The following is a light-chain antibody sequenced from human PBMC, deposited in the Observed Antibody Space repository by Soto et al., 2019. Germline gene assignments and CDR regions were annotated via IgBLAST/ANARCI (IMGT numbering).Light chain of an antibody. V-gene: IGLV2-14*01. Sequence: QSALTQPASVTGSPGQSITISCTGTSSDIGGYNHVSWYRQYPGTAPKLIIYEVAIRPSGVSDCFSGSKSVNTASLTISGLQPEDEADYYCSSFTVRNTWVFGGGTKVTVL. CDR2: EVA. CDR3: SSFTVRNTWV. J-gene: IGLJ3*02. CDR1: SSDIGGYNH.